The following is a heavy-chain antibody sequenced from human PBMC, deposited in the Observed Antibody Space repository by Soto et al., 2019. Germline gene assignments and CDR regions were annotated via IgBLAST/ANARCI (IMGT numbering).Heavy chain of an antibody. CDR2: IYYSGST. V-gene: IGHV4-61*01. CDR3: TRVTAIVSDY. D-gene: IGHD2-21*02. CDR1: GGSVSSGSYY. Sequence: ASETLCLTCTVSGGSVSSGSYYWSWIRQPPGKGLEWIGYIYYSGSTNYNPSLKSRVTISVDTSKNQFSLKLSSVTAADTAVYYCTRVTAIVSDYWGQGTLVTVSS. J-gene: IGHJ4*02.